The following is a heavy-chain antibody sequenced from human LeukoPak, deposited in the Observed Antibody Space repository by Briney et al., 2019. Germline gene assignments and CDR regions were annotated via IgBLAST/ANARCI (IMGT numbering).Heavy chain of an antibody. V-gene: IGHV1-46*01. J-gene: IGHJ4*01. CDR3: ARTLYDVSSGFDF. CDR2: FNPVGRP. D-gene: IGHD3-3*01. CDR1: GYTFTTHY. Sequence: ASVRVSCKASGYTFTTHYLHWVRQAPGQGLQWMAMFNPVGRPRYAQKFQGRVTMTRDRSTDTVTLELSSLTSDDTAVYYCARTLYDVSSGFDFWGQGTLVTVSA.